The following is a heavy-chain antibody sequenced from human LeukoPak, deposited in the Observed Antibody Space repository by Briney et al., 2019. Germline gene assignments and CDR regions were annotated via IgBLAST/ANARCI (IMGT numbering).Heavy chain of an antibody. CDR1: GYTFTSYD. Sequence: ASVNVSCKASGYTFTSYDINWVRQATGQGLEWMGWMNPNSGNTGYAQKFQGRVTITRNTSISTAYMELSSLRSEDTAVYYCARAPSLRLRRTPSYYYYMDVWGKGTTVTVSS. V-gene: IGHV1-8*03. D-gene: IGHD4-17*01. J-gene: IGHJ6*03. CDR2: MNPNSGNT. CDR3: ARAPSLRLRRTPSYYYYMDV.